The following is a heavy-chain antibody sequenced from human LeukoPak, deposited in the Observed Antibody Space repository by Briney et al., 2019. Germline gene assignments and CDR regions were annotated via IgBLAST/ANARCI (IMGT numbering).Heavy chain of an antibody. CDR2: VSSDGRIT. Sequence: GGSLRLSCSASGFTFSSFWMHWVRHVPGKGLVWVSGVSSDGRITNYADFVKGRFTVSRDTAKNTLSLQMDSLRADDTAIYFCASSFRITGTTYYYWGRGTLVTVSS. CDR3: ASSFRITGTTYYY. V-gene: IGHV3-74*01. CDR1: GFTFSSFW. J-gene: IGHJ4*02. D-gene: IGHD1-20*01.